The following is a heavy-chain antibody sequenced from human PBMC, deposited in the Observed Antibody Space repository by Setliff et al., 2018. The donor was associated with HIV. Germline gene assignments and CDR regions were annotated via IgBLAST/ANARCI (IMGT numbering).Heavy chain of an antibody. CDR3: ARDRRRYDIVTLHYMDV. D-gene: IGHD2-15*01. J-gene: IGHJ6*03. CDR2: MYSGGYT. CDR1: GFTVSTNY. Sequence: GGSLRLSCAVSGFTVSTNYMNWVRQAPGKGLQWVSVMYSGGYTEYADSVKGRFTISRDNAKNSLYLQMNSLRAEDTAMYYCARDRRRYDIVTLHYMDVWGKGTTVTVSS. V-gene: IGHV3-66*01.